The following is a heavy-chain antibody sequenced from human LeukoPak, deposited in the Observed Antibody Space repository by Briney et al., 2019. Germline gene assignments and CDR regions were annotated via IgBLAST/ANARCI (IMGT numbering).Heavy chain of an antibody. V-gene: IGHV3-48*01. Sequence: PGGSLRLSCAASGFTFSSYSMNWVRQAPGKGLEWVSYISSSSSTIYYADSVKGRFTISRDNSKNTLYLQMNSLRAEDTAVYYCARVRAYCGGDCSYYFDYWGQGTLVTVSS. CDR3: ARVRAYCGGDCSYYFDY. CDR1: GFTFSSYS. J-gene: IGHJ4*02. D-gene: IGHD2-21*02. CDR2: ISSSSSTI.